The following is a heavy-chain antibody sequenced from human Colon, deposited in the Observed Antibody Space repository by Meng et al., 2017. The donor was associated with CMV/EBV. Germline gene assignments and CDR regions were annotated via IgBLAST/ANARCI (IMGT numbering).Heavy chain of an antibody. CDR3: AREKNWLLDH. Sequence: KVSCNAYGSTFSSYHVHWVRQAPGQGLEWMGVINCDIGDTSYAQIFQGRLTMTRDTSTNTVYMEVSSLKSEDTAVYYCAREKNWLLDHWGRGTLVTVSS. J-gene: IGHJ4*02. V-gene: IGHV1-46*01. CDR2: INCDIGDT. D-gene: IGHD1-1*01. CDR1: GSTFSSYH.